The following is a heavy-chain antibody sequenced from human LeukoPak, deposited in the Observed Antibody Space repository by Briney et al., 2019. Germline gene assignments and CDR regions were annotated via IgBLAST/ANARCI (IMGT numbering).Heavy chain of an antibody. CDR1: GGTFSSYA. Sequence: GSSVKVSCKASGGTFSSYAISWVRQAPAQGREGMGGIILIFGTANYAQKYQSRVTITTDESTSTAYMELSSLRSEDTAVYYCASRRYQLLLGEIDYWGQGTLVTVSS. V-gene: IGHV1-69*05. D-gene: IGHD2-2*01. CDR2: IILIFGTA. CDR3: ASRRYQLLLGEIDY. J-gene: IGHJ4*02.